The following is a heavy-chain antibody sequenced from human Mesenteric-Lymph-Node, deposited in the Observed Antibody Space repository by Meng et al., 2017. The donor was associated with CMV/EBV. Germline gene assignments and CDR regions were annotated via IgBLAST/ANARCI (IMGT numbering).Heavy chain of an antibody. CDR3: ARDQTNMISHAGLGYFRLDP. CDR2: IFNSGRT. V-gene: IGHV4-39*07. D-gene: IGHD2/OR15-2a*01. CDR1: GDSMNNNDYY. J-gene: IGHJ5*02. Sequence: SETLSLTCTVSGDSMNNNDYYWGWFRQPPGEGMEWIGSIFNSGRTSYNSSLKSRVTMSIDMWKNQFSLKLRSVTAADTAVYYCARDQTNMISHAGLGYFRLDPWGQGALVTVSS.